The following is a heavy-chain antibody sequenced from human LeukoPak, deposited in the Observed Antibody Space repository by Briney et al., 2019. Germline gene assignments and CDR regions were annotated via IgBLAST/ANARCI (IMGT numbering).Heavy chain of an antibody. J-gene: IGHJ5*01. CDR1: GGSISSGGDY. D-gene: IGHD2-15*01. CDR3: ARVRSVVVAATRFDT. CDR2: IYYSGST. V-gene: IGHV4-31*03. Sequence: SETLSLICTVSGGSISSGGDYWSWIRQHPGKGLEWIGYIYYSGSTYYNPSLKSRVTISVDTSKNQFSLKLSSVTAADTAVYYCARVRSVVVAATRFDTSGHRNLVTVSS.